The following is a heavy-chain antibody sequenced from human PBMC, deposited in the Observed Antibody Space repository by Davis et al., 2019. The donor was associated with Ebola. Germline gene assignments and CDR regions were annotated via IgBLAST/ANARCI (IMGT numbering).Heavy chain of an antibody. D-gene: IGHD4-11*01. CDR3: ARGAVYSKGYGMDV. Sequence: GGSLRLSCAASGFTVSSNYMSWVRQAPGKGLEWVSVIYSGGSTYYADSVKGRFTISRDNSKNTLYLQMNSLRAEDTAVYYCARGAVYSKGYGMDVWGQGTTVTVSS. J-gene: IGHJ6*02. V-gene: IGHV3-66*01. CDR2: IYSGGST. CDR1: GFTVSSNY.